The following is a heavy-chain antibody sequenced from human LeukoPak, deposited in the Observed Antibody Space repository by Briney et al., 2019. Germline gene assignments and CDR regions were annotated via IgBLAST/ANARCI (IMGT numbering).Heavy chain of an antibody. J-gene: IGHJ4*02. V-gene: IGHV3-30*02. D-gene: IGHD2-8*02. CDR3: ARVPPWWGYFDY. CDR2: IRYDGSNK. Sequence: GGSLRLSCAASGFTFSSYGMHWVRQAPGKGLEWVAFIRYDGSNKYYADSVKGRFTISRDKSKNTLYLQMDSLRTEDTAVYYCARVPPWWGYFDYWGQGTLVTVSS. CDR1: GFTFSSYG.